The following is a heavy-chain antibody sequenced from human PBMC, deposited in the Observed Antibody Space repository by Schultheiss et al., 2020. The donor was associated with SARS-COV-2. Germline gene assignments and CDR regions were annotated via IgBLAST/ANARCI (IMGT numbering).Heavy chain of an antibody. CDR3: ARDGYSYGTFGY. CDR1: GESFNGFS. V-gene: IGHV4-34*01. Sequence: SETLSLTCAVYGESFNGFSWTWIRQSPGKGLEWIGQVSHSGGTHYSPSLKRRVTISVDTSKSQFSLRLRSVTPADTAVYFCARDGYSYGTFGYWGQGTLVTVSS. J-gene: IGHJ4*02. CDR2: VSHSGGT. D-gene: IGHD5-18*01.